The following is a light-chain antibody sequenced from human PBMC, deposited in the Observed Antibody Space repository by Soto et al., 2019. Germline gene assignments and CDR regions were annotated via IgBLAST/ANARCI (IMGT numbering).Light chain of an antibody. CDR2: KVS. J-gene: IGKJ3*01. Sequence: DVVMTQSPLSLPVTLGQPASISCRSSQSLVYSDGNTYLNWFQQRPGQSPRRLIYKVSNRDSGVPDRFSGSGSGTDFTLTISSLQPEDFATYYCQESYSTPSVTFGPGTKVDIK. V-gene: IGKV2-30*01. CDR1: QSLVYSDGNTY. CDR3: QESYSTPSVT.